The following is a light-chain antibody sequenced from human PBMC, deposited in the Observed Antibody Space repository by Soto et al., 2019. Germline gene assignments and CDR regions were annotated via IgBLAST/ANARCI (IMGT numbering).Light chain of an antibody. V-gene: IGKV1-5*03. CDR1: QSIGSW. Sequence: DIQMTQSPSTLSASVGDRVTITCRASQSIGSWLAWHQQEQGKXXKXXIYKASSLESGVPSRFSGSGSGTELTISISSLQPDDSATYYCQQYDSYPLTFGGGTKVDIK. J-gene: IGKJ4*01. CDR3: QQYDSYPLT. CDR2: KAS.